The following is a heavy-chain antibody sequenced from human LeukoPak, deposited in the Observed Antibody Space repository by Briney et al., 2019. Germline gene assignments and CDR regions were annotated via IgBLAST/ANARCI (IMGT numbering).Heavy chain of an antibody. CDR3: TTDQKWLRLALGY. CDR2: IKSKGSGGTT. V-gene: IGHV3-15*03. D-gene: IGHD5-12*01. J-gene: IGHJ4*02. CDR1: GFIFSDAW. Sequence: PGGSLRLSCTASGFIFSDAWMTWVRQAPGQGPEWVGRIKSKGSGGTTDYASSVKGRFTISRDDSKTTLYLQMNSLKTEDTAVYYCTTDQKWLRLALGYWGQGTLVTVSS.